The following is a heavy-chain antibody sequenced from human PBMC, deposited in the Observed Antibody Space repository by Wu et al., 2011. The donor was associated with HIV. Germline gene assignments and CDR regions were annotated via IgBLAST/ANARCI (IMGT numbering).Heavy chain of an antibody. D-gene: IGHD3-10*01. CDR3: ARGEPRDYSYGSGTYNY. J-gene: IGHJ4*02. CDR1: GYTFNNYY. Sequence: QVQLVQSGAEVKKPGASVKISCKASGYTFNNYYMHWVRQAPGQGLEWMGIINPSGGSTTYTKKFQGRVTMTRDTSTNTVYMELSSLRSEDTAVFYCARGEPRDYSYGSGTYNYWGQGTLVTVSS. CDR2: INPSGGST. V-gene: IGHV1-46*02.